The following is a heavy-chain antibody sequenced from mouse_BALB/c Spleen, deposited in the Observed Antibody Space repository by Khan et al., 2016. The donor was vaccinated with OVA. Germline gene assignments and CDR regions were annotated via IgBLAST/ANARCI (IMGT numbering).Heavy chain of an antibody. CDR1: GYSIPSDYA. V-gene: IGHV3-2*02. D-gene: IGHD2-1*01. Sequence: EVQLQESGPGLVKPSQSLSLTCTVTGYSIPSDYAWNWIRQFPGNKLECMGYKSYSGSTNYNPALKNRTSITRDTSQNQFFLQLNSVTTEDTATYYCARDGTRYSDAIDYWGQGTSVTVSS. J-gene: IGHJ4*01. CDR2: KSYSGST. CDR3: ARDGTRYSDAIDY.